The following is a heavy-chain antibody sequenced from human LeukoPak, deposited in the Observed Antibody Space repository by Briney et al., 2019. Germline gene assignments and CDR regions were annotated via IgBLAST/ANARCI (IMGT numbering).Heavy chain of an antibody. CDR2: IIPIFGTA. CDR1: GGTFSSYA. J-gene: IGHJ6*03. CDR3: ARELPHYYYYYMDV. Sequence: SVKVSCKASGGTFSSYAISWVRQAPGQGVEWMGGIIPIFGTANYAQKFQGRVTITADKSTSTAYMELSSLRSEDTAVYYCARELPHYYYYYMDVWGKGTTVTVSS. D-gene: IGHD1-26*01. V-gene: IGHV1-69*06.